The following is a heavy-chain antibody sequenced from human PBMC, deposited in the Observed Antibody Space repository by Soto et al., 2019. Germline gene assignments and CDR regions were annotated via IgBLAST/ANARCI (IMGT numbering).Heavy chain of an antibody. CDR1: GGSISSSSYY. CDR3: ASSNIAAAGFYYYGMDV. CDR2: IYYSGST. J-gene: IGHJ6*02. V-gene: IGHV4-39*07. Sequence: TLSLTCTVSGGSISSSSYYWGWIRQPPGKGLEWIGSIYYSGSTYYNPSLKSRVTISLDTSKNQFSLKLSSVTAADTAVYYCASSNIAAAGFYYYGMDVWGRGTTVTVSS. D-gene: IGHD6-13*01.